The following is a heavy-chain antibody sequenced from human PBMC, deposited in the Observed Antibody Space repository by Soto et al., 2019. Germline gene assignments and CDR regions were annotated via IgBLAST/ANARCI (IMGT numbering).Heavy chain of an antibody. D-gene: IGHD3-10*01. CDR1: GGSISSYY. V-gene: IGHV4-59*08. CDR2: IYYSGST. J-gene: IGHJ4*02. CDR3: ARHNYGSGSTYFDY. Sequence: QVQLQESGPGLVKPSETLSLTCTVSGGSISSYYWSWIRQPPGKGLEWIGYIYYSGSTNYNPSLKMRVTISVGTSKTQFSLKLNSMTAADTAVYYCARHNYGSGSTYFDYWGQGTLVTVSS.